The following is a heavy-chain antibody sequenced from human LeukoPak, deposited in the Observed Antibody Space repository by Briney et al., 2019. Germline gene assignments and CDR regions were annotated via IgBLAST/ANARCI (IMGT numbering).Heavy chain of an antibody. D-gene: IGHD2-15*01. CDR3: ARDPGWGYCSGGSCQGGLSFGDY. CDR1: GGSISSSNW. J-gene: IGHJ4*02. Sequence: PSKTLSLTCAVSGGSISSSNWWSWVRQPPGKGLEWIGEIYHSGSTNYNPSLKSRVTISVDKSKNQFSLKLSSVTAADTAVYYCARDPGWGYCSGGSCQGGLSFGDYWGQGTLVTVSS. V-gene: IGHV4-4*02. CDR2: IYHSGST.